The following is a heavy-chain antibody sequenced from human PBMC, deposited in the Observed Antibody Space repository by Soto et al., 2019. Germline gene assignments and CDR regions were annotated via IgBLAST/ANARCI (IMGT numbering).Heavy chain of an antibody. J-gene: IGHJ4*02. D-gene: IGHD1-20*01. CDR1: GGSFSGYY. V-gene: IGHV4-34*01. CDR3: ARGSWVTGTIYFAY. CDR2: INHSGST. Sequence: SETLSLTCAVYGGSFSGYYWSWIRQPPGKGLEWIGEINHSGSTNYNPSLKSRVTISVDTSKNQFSLKLSSVTAADTTVYYCARGSWVTGTIYFAYWRQGTLVTVSS.